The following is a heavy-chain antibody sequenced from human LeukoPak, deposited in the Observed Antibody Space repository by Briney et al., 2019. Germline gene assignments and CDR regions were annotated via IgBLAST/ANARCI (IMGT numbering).Heavy chain of an antibody. Sequence: GGSLRLSCAASGFTFSSYEMNWVRQAPGKGLEWVSSISSSSSYIYYADSVKGRFTISRDNAKNSLYLQMNSLRAEDTAVYYCARYYGSGSYHQTGAYYYYYMDVWGKGTTVTISS. J-gene: IGHJ6*03. CDR2: ISSSSSYI. V-gene: IGHV3-21*01. CDR3: ARYYGSGSYHQTGAYYYYYMDV. CDR1: GFTFSSYE. D-gene: IGHD3-10*01.